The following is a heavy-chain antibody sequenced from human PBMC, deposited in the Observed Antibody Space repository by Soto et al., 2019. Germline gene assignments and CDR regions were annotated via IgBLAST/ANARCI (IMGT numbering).Heavy chain of an antibody. V-gene: IGHV3-33*01. CDR3: ARDTSLAMVRGGLDY. D-gene: IGHD3-10*01. CDR1: GFTFSSYG. Sequence: QVQLVESGGGVVQPGRSLRLSCAASGFTFSSYGMHWVRQAPGKGLEWVAVIWYDGSNKYYADSVKGRFTISRDNSKNTLSLQMNSLRAEDTAVYYCARDTSLAMVRGGLDYWGQGTLVTVSS. CDR2: IWYDGSNK. J-gene: IGHJ4*02.